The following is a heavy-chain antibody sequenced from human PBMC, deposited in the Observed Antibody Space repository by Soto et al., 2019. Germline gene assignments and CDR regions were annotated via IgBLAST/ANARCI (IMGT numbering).Heavy chain of an antibody. V-gene: IGHV4-61*01. J-gene: IGHJ1*01. CDR2: IYYSGST. CDR3: ARGPYSGSYFEYFQH. CDR1: GGSVSSGSYY. D-gene: IGHD1-26*01. Sequence: SETLSLTCTVSGGSVSSGSYYWSWIRQPPGKGLEWIGYIYYSGSTNYNPSLKSRVTISVDTSKNQFSLKLSSVTAADTAVYYCARGPYSGSYFEYFQHWGQGTLVTVSS.